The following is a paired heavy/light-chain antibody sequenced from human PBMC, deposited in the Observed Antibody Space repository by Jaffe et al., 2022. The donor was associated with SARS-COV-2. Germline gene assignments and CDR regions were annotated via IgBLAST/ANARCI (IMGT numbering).Heavy chain of an antibody. CDR2: IYYSGNT. Sequence: QVQLQESGPGPVKPSETLSLTCTVSGGSINSHYWSWIRQPPGKGLEWIGYIYYSGNTNYNPSLKSRVTMSLDTSKNQFSLKLSSVTAADTAVYYCARVGYDGNLSFDYWGQGTLVTVSS. V-gene: IGHV4-59*11. CDR1: GGSINSHY. CDR3: ARVGYDGNLSFDY. J-gene: IGHJ4*02. D-gene: IGHD5-12*01.
Light chain of an antibody. CDR3: QESYTIPS. Sequence: DIQLTQSPSSLSASIGDRVTITCRASQSISNYLHWYQQKPGKAPKLLIYAASSLQSGVPSRFSGSGSGTDFTLTISSLQPEDFATYYCQESYTIPSFGGGTKVEIK. CDR1: QSISNY. CDR2: AAS. J-gene: IGKJ4*01. V-gene: IGKV1-39*01.